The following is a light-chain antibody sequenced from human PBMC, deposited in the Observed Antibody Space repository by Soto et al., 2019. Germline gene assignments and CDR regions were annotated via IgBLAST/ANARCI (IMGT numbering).Light chain of an antibody. CDR1: QSLLHSNGYMY. J-gene: IGKJ4*01. CDR3: LQALQMPLT. Sequence: IVMTQSPRFLPVTPGEPASISCRSSQSLLHSNGYMYLDWYVQKPGQSPQLLIFLASNRAAGVSDRFSGSASGTDFTLTISKVEADDVGVYYCLQALQMPLTFGGGTKVEIK. CDR2: LAS. V-gene: IGKV2-28*01.